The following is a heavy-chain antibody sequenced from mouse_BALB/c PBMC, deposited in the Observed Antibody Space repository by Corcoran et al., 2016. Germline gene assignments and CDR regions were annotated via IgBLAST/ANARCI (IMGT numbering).Heavy chain of an antibody. CDR3: ARDYEGYFDV. J-gene: IGHJ1*01. D-gene: IGHD1-1*01. CDR1: GFNIKDTY. CDR2: IDPANGNT. V-gene: IGHV14-3*02. Sequence: EVQLQQSGAELVKPGASVKLSCTASGFNIKDTYMHWVKQRPEQGQEWIGRIDPANGNTKYDPKFQGKATITADTSSSTAYMELHSLTSEDSAVYYCARDYEGYFDVWGAGTTVTVSS.